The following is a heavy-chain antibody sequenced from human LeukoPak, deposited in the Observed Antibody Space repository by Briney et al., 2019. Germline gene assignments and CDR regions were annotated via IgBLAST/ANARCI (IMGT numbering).Heavy chain of an antibody. CDR2: IKSKTDGRTT. J-gene: IGHJ4*02. Sequence: PGGSLRLSCAASGFTFSDAWMSWARQAPGKGLEWVGRIKSKTDGRTTDYAAPVKGRFTISRDDSKNTLYLQMNSLKTEDTAVYYCTTFLYDSSGYYIRDYWGQGTLVTVSS. V-gene: IGHV3-15*01. CDR1: GFTFSDAW. CDR3: TTFLYDSSGYYIRDY. D-gene: IGHD3-22*01.